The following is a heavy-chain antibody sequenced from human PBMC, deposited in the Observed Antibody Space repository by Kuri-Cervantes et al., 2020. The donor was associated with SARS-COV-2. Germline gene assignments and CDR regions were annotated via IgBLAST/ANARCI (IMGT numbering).Heavy chain of an antibody. Sequence: SVQVFCKASGGNFSSYAISWVRQAPGQGLEWMGRIIPIFGIANYAQKFQGRVTITADKSTSTAYMELSSLRSEDTAVYYCARDRGYSSSWYKPNWFDPWGQGTLVTVSS. CDR1: GGNFSSYA. CDR3: ARDRGYSSSWYKPNWFDP. D-gene: IGHD6-13*01. V-gene: IGHV1-69*04. CDR2: IIPIFGIA. J-gene: IGHJ5*02.